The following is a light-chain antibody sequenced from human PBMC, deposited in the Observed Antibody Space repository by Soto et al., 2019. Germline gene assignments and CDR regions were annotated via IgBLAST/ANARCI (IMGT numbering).Light chain of an antibody. J-gene: IGLJ2*01. CDR2: STS. V-gene: IGLV7-43*01. Sequence: QAVVTQEPSLTVSPGETVTLTCASSAGAVTSAYDTNWLQQKPGQAPRALIYSTSEKHSWTPARFSVSLLGGKAALTLSAAQPEDEADYYCLLYYGGAQVLFGGGTKLTVL. CDR3: LLYYGGAQVL. CDR1: AGAVTSAYD.